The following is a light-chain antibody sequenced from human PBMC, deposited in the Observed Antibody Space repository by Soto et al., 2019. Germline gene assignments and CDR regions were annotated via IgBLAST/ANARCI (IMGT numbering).Light chain of an antibody. V-gene: IGKV3-15*01. CDR3: QQYHDWPPWT. CDR1: QSVSSN. J-gene: IGKJ1*01. CDR2: GAS. Sequence: VMTQSPATLSVSPGERVTLSCGASQSVSSNLAWYQQKPGQAPRLLIYGASTRATGIPTRFSGRGSGTEFTLTISRLQSDDFALYYCQQYHDWPPWTFGQGTKVDI.